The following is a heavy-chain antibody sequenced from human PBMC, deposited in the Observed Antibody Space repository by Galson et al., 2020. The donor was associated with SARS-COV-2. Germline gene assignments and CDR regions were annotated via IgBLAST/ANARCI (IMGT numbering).Heavy chain of an antibody. Sequence: GESLKISCAASGFTFSSYWMSWVRQAPGKGLEWVANIKQDGSEKYYVDSVKGRFTISRDNAKNSLYLQMNSLRAEDTAVYYCARDFLEWLFLGSYYYYMDVWGKGTTVTVSS. V-gene: IGHV3-7*01. D-gene: IGHD3-3*01. CDR1: GFTFSSYW. CDR2: IKQDGSEK. J-gene: IGHJ6*03. CDR3: ARDFLEWLFLGSYYYYMDV.